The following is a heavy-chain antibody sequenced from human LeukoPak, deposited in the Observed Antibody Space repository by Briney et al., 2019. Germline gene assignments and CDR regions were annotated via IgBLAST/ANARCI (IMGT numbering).Heavy chain of an antibody. J-gene: IGHJ3*02. CDR2: ISYDGSNK. CDR1: GFTFSSYA. Sequence: GGSLRLSCAASGFTFSSYAMHWVRQAPGEGLEWVAVISYDGSNKYYADSVKGRFTISRDNSKNTLYLQMNSLRAEDTAVYYCARASRWFGESGAFDIWGQGTMVTVSS. D-gene: IGHD3-10*01. CDR3: ARASRWFGESGAFDI. V-gene: IGHV3-30*04.